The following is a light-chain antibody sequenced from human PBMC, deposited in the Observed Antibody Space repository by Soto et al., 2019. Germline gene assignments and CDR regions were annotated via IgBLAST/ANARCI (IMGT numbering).Light chain of an antibody. Sequence: EIVVTQSPGTLSLSTGERATISCRASQSVSKLAWYQQKPGQAPKLLISGAPSRATGIPDRFSGSGSVTDFTLTISRLEPEDFALYYCQQGDISPYTFGQGTNLEIK. CDR2: GAP. J-gene: IGKJ2*01. CDR3: QQGDISPYT. V-gene: IGKV3-20*01. CDR1: QSVSK.